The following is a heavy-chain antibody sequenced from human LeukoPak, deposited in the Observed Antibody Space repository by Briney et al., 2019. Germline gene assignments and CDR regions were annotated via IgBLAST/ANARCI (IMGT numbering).Heavy chain of an antibody. CDR2: VSGSGGST. J-gene: IGHJ5*02. D-gene: IGHD3-10*01. CDR1: GFTFSTYA. Sequence: PGGSLRLSCAASGFTFSTYAMSWVRQAPGKGLEWVSSVSGSGGSTYYADSVKGRFTLSRDNSKNTLYLQMNSLRAEDTAVYYCARASYFGSGSYVSDLGWFDPWGQGTLVTVSS. V-gene: IGHV3-23*01. CDR3: ARASYFGSGSYVSDLGWFDP.